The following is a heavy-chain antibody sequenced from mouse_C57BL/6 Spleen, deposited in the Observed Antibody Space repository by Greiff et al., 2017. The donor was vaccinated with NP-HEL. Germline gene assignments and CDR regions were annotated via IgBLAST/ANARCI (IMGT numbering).Heavy chain of an antibody. V-gene: IGHV1-53*01. D-gene: IGHD2-12*01. CDR1: GYTFTSYW. CDR2: INPSNGGT. CDR3: ARSIVKYYFDY. Sequence: VQLQQPGTELVKPGASVKLSCKASGYTFTSYWMHWVKQRPGQGLEWIGNINPSNGGTNYNETFKSKATLTVDKSSSTAYMQLSSLTSEYSAVYYFARSIVKYYFDYWGQGTTLTVSS. J-gene: IGHJ2*01.